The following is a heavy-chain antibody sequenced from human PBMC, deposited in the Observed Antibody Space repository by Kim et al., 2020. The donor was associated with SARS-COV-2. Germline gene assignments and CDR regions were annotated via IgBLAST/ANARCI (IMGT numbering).Heavy chain of an antibody. CDR3: ARLRTFDF. CDR2: INPSSGGT. Sequence: ASVKVSCKASGYTFSHYYIHWVRQAPGQGLEWMGWINPSSGGTNFAQKFQGRVTMTRDTSITTVYMELSRLTSDDTAVYYCARLRTFDFWGQGTLATVSS. D-gene: IGHD4-17*01. CDR1: GYTFSHYY. J-gene: IGHJ4*02. V-gene: IGHV1-2*02.